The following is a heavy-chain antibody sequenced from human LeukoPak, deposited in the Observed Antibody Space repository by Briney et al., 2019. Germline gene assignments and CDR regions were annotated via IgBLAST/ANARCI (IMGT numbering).Heavy chain of an antibody. CDR2: INPNSGGT. V-gene: IGHV1-2*02. D-gene: IGHD5-24*01. CDR3: ARGDGYGFSYYFDY. CDR1: GYTFTGYY. J-gene: IGHJ4*02. Sequence: GASVKVSCKAPGYTFTGYYMHWVRQAPGQGLEWMGWINPNSGGTNYAQKFQGRVTMTRDTSISTAYMELSRLRSDDTAVYYCARGDGYGFSYYFDYCGQGTLVTVSS.